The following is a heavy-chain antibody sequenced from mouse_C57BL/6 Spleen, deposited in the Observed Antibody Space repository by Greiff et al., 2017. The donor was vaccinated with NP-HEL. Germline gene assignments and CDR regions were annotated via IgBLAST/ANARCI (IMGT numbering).Heavy chain of an antibody. CDR2: ISDGGSYT. J-gene: IGHJ3*01. CDR1: GFTFSSYA. CDR3: ARETEGFAY. V-gene: IGHV5-4*01. Sequence: EVMLVESGGGLVKPGGSLKLSCAASGFTFSSYAMSWVRQTPEKRLEWVATISDGGSYTYYPDNVKGRFTISRDNAKNNLYLQMSHLKSEDTAMYYCARETEGFAYWGQGTLVTVSA.